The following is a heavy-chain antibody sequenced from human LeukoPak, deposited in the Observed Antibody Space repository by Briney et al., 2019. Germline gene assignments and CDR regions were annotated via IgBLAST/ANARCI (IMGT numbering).Heavy chain of an antibody. CDR3: ARGRGIQLWLRYFDY. J-gene: IGHJ4*02. CDR1: GGSFSSYY. Sequence: PSETLSLTCAVYGGSFSSYYWSWIRQPPGKGLEWIGEINHSGSTNYNPSLKSRVTISVDTSKNQFSLKLSSVTAADTAVYYCARGRGIQLWLRYFDYWGQGTLVTVSS. CDR2: INHSGST. V-gene: IGHV4-34*01. D-gene: IGHD5-18*01.